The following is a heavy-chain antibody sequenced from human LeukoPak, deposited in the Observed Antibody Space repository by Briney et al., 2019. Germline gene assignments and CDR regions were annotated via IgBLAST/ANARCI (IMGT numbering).Heavy chain of an antibody. CDR2: ISGSGGRT. CDR1: GFTFSRYG. V-gene: IGHV3-23*01. CDR3: ARRAGDYSHPYDY. Sequence: GGSLRLSCAASGFTFSRYGMSWVRQAPGKGLEWVSAISGSGGRTYYADSVKGRFTISRDNSKNTVHLQMNSLRAEDTAMYYCARRAGDYSHPYDYWGQGTLVTVSS. J-gene: IGHJ4*02. D-gene: IGHD3-22*01.